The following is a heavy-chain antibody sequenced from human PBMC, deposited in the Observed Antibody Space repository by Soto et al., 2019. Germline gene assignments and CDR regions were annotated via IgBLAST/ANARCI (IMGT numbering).Heavy chain of an antibody. CDR2: IKQDGSEK. CDR3: ARIASAGRGWDA. V-gene: IGHV3-7*01. CDR1: GFTFSSYW. Sequence: EVQLVESGGGLVQPGGSLRLSCAASGFTFSSYWMSWVRQAPVKGLEWVGNIKQDGSEKNYVDFMEGRFTISRDNAENYLYLKMNGRRAGDGAVYYCARIASAGRGWDAGGKGPTVVVPS. D-gene: IGHD6-13*01. J-gene: IGHJ6*04.